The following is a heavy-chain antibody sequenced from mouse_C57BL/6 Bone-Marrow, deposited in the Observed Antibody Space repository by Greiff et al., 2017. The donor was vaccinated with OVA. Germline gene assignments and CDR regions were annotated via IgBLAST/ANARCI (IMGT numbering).Heavy chain of an antibody. Sequence: QVQLQQPGAELVMPGASVKLSCKASGYTFTSYWMHWVKQRPGQGLEWIGEIDPSDSYTNYNQKFKGKSTLTVDKSSSTAYMQLSSLTSEDSAVYYCAIRYYGSPYYYAMDYWGQGTSVTVSS. CDR1: GYTFTSYW. CDR3: AIRYYGSPYYYAMDY. CDR2: IDPSDSYT. V-gene: IGHV1-69*01. D-gene: IGHD1-1*01. J-gene: IGHJ4*01.